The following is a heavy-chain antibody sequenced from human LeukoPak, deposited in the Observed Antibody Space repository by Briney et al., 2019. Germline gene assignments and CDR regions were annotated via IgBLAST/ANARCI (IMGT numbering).Heavy chain of an antibody. J-gene: IGHJ4*02. CDR2: ISGSGGST. CDR3: AKTGSGTPSNLDY. CDR1: GFTFSSYG. Sequence: GGSLRLSCAASGFTFSSYGMSWVRQAPGKGLEWVSAISGSGGSTYYADSVKGRFTISRDNSKNTLYLQMNSLRAEDTAVYYCAKTGSGTPSNLDYWGQGTLVTVSS. D-gene: IGHD3-10*01. V-gene: IGHV3-23*01.